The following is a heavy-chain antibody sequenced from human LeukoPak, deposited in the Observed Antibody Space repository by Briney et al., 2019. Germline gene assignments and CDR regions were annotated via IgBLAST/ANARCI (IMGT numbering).Heavy chain of an antibody. CDR3: AKDRRYCSSTSCYAPGGNWFDP. CDR2: IWYDGSNK. CDR1: GFTFSSYS. Sequence: PGGSLRLSCTASGFTFSSYSMNWVRQAPGKGLEWVAVIWYDGSNKYYADSVKGRFTISRDNSKNTLYLQMNSLRAEDTAVYYCAKDRRYCSSTSCYAPGGNWFDPWGQGTLVTVSS. J-gene: IGHJ5*02. D-gene: IGHD2-2*01. V-gene: IGHV3-33*06.